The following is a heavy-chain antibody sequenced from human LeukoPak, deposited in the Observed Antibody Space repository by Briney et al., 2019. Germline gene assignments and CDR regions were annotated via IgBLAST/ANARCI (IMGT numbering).Heavy chain of an antibody. CDR2: IYYSGST. Sequence: PSETLSLTCTVSGGSVSSGNYYWSWIRQPPGKGLEWIGYIYYSGSTYYNPSLKSRVTISVDTSKDQFSLKLTSVTAADTAVYYCARTEGYSSGWSAYYFDHWGQGTLVTVSS. D-gene: IGHD6-19*01. V-gene: IGHV4-30-4*01. J-gene: IGHJ4*02. CDR1: GGSVSSGNYY. CDR3: ARTEGYSSGWSAYYFDH.